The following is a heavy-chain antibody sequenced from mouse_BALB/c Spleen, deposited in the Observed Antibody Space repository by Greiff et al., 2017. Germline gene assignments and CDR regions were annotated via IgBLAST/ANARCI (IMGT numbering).Heavy chain of an antibody. V-gene: IGHV2-9*02. D-gene: IGHD1-3*01. CDR3: ARVKVDYYAMDY. CDR2: IWAGGST. CDR1: GFSLTSYG. J-gene: IGHJ4*01. Sequence: VKLQESGPGLVAPSQSLSITCTVSGFSLTSYGVHWVRQPPGKGLEWLGVIWAGGSTNYNSALMSRLSISKDNSKSQVFLKMNSLQTDDTAMYYCARVKVDYYAMDYWGQGTSVTVSS.